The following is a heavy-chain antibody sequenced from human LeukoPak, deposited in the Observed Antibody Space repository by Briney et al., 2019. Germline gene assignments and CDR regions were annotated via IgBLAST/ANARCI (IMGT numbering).Heavy chain of an antibody. D-gene: IGHD2-21*02. Sequence: GGSLRLSCAASGFTFDDYTMHWVRQAPGKGLEWVAFIGYDGNNKYYADSVKGRFTISRDNSKNTLYLQMNSLRAEDTAVYYCAKELAYCGGDCYSSFDYWAREPWSPSPQ. V-gene: IGHV3-30*02. CDR1: GFTFDDYT. J-gene: IGHJ4*02. CDR3: AKELAYCGGDCYSSFDY. CDR2: IGYDGNNK.